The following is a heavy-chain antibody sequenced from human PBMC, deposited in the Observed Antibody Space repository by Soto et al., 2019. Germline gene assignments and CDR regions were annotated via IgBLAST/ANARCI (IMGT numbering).Heavy chain of an antibody. D-gene: IGHD1-1*01. J-gene: IGHJ6*02. CDR2: FYRGGST. V-gene: IGHV3-53*02. CDR1: GFSVSDSS. Sequence: EVQLVETGGGLIQPGGSLRLSCEVSGFSVSDSSMSWVRQAPGKGLEWVSVFYRGGSTDYADSVKGRGTVSRDTFKNTLFLQMDSLTVEDTAVYFCARDLGWHDLLNTYYYGMDVWGQGTTVTVS. CDR3: ARDLGWHDLLNTYYYGMDV.